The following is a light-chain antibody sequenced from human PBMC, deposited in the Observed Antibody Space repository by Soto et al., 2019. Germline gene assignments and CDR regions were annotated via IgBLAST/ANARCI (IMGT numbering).Light chain of an antibody. CDR1: QGISSY. J-gene: IGKJ4*01. V-gene: IGKV1-9*01. CDR3: QQLNSYPPP. Sequence: DIQLTQSPSFLSASVGDRVTITCRASQGISSYLAWYQQKPGKAPKLLIYAASTLQSWVPSRFSGSGSGTEFTLTISSLQTEDVATYYCQQLNSYPPPFGGGTKVEIK. CDR2: AAS.